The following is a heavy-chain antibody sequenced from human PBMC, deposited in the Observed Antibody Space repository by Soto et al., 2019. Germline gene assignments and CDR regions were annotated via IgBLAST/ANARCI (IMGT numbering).Heavy chain of an antibody. CDR2: IYYSGST. CDR1: GGSISSSSYY. J-gene: IGHJ4*02. CDR3: ASPKYSSSRLVDY. D-gene: IGHD6-13*01. V-gene: IGHV4-39*01. Sequence: QLQLQESGPGLAKPSETLSLTCTVSGGSISSSSYYWGWIRQPPGKGLEWIGSIYYSGSTYYNPSLKSRVTISVDTSKNQFSLKLSSVTAADTAVYYCASPKYSSSRLVDYWGQGTLVTVSS.